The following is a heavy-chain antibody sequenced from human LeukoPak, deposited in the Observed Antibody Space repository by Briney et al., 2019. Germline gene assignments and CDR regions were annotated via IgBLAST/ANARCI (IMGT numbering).Heavy chain of an antibody. V-gene: IGHV4-34*01. J-gene: IGHJ4*02. CDR2: INHSGST. D-gene: IGHD3-16*01. Sequence: SETLSLTCAVYGGSFSGYYWSWIRQPPGKGLEWIGEINHSGSTNYNPSLKSRVTISVDTSKNQFSLKLSSVTAADTAVYYCAREPRWGLDQYYFDYWGQGTLVTVSS. CDR1: GGSFSGYY. CDR3: AREPRWGLDQYYFDY.